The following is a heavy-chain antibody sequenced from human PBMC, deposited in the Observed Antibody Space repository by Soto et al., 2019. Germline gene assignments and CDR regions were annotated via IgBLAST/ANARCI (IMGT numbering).Heavy chain of an antibody. CDR1: GGTFSIYG. Sequence: QVQLVQSGAEVKKTGSSVKVSCKASGGTFSIYGFSWVRQAPGQGPEWIGGIIPILTTPNYAQKFQVRVTIVAEESTTTVYMELSSLKFEDTAVYYCATSVGIAPTGEDGMDVWGQGTSVTVSS. CDR2: IIPILTTP. CDR3: ATSVGIAPTGEDGMDV. J-gene: IGHJ6*02. V-gene: IGHV1-69*01. D-gene: IGHD2-8*02.